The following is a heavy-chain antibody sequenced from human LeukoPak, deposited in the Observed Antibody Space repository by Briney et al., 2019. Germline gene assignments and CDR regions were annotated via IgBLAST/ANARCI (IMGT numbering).Heavy chain of an antibody. D-gene: IGHD1-7*01. CDR3: ARLEGTSATTGD. Sequence: ASVKVSCKSSGYTFTAYYIHWLRQAPGQGLEWMGVIRPNSGFMLYAQMFRGRVTMTRDTSINTAYMDLSGLTSDDTAVYYCARLEGTSATTGDWGQGTLVTVSS. V-gene: IGHV1-2*02. CDR1: GYTFTAYY. J-gene: IGHJ4*02. CDR2: IRPNSGFM.